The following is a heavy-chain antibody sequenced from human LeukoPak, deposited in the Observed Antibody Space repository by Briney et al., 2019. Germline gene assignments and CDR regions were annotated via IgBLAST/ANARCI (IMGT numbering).Heavy chain of an antibody. CDR1: GGSISSYY. CDR3: ARDSDSSSWHFDY. Sequence: SETLSLTCAVSGGSISSYYWSWIRQPPGKGLEWIGYIYYSGSTNYNPSLKGRVTISVDTSKNQFSLKLSSVTAADTAVYYCARDSDSSSWHFDYWGQGTLVTVSS. D-gene: IGHD6-13*01. J-gene: IGHJ4*02. V-gene: IGHV4-59*01. CDR2: IYYSGST.